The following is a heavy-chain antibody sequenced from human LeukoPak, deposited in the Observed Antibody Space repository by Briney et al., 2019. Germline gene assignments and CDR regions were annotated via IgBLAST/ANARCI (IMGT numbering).Heavy chain of an antibody. CDR2: IIPIFGTA. Sequence: SVKVSCRASGGTFSSYAISWVRRAPGQGLEWMGGIIPIFGTANYAQKFQGRVTITADKSTSTAYMELSSLRSEDTAVYYCARARRGYSSYDAFDIWGQGTMVTVSS. D-gene: IGHD5-18*01. CDR1: GGTFSSYA. J-gene: IGHJ3*02. V-gene: IGHV1-69*06. CDR3: ARARRGYSSYDAFDI.